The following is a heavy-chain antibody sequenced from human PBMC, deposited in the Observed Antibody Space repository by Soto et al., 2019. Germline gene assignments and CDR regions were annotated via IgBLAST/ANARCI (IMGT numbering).Heavy chain of an antibody. D-gene: IGHD3-10*01. CDR1: GFTFRSYA. V-gene: IGHV3-23*01. J-gene: IGHJ3*02. CDR2: FGGRDFNT. Sequence: EVQLLESGGGLVQPGGSLRLSCAASGFTFRSYAMSWVRQAPGRGLEWVSTFGGRDFNTYYADSVKGRFTVSRDNDNSALFLQMNGLRAEGTAVYYCAKGPDPGAFDIWGQGTLVTVSS. CDR3: AKGPDPGAFDI.